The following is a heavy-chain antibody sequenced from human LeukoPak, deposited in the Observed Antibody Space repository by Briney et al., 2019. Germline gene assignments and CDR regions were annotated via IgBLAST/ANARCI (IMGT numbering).Heavy chain of an antibody. J-gene: IGHJ3*02. Sequence: GGSLRLSCAASGFTVSSNYMSWVRQAPGKGLEWVSVIYSGGSTYYADSVQGRFTISRHNSKNTLYLQMNSLRAEDTAVYYCAYGLSYAFDIWGQGTMVTVSS. CDR3: AYGLSYAFDI. V-gene: IGHV3-53*04. CDR1: GFTVSSNY. D-gene: IGHD3/OR15-3a*01. CDR2: IYSGGST.